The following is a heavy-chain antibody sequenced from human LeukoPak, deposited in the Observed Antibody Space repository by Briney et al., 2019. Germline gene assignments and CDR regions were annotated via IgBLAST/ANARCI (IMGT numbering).Heavy chain of an antibody. CDR3: ARESLSTVTTQYSDY. J-gene: IGHJ4*02. CDR2: IYYSGST. D-gene: IGHD4-17*01. CDR1: GGSISSYY. Sequence: SETLSLTCTVSGGSISSYYWSWIRQPPGKGLEWIGYIYYSGSTNYNPSLKSRVTISVDTSKNQFSLKLSSVTAADTAVYYCARESLSTVTTQYSDYWGQGTLVTVSS. V-gene: IGHV4-59*01.